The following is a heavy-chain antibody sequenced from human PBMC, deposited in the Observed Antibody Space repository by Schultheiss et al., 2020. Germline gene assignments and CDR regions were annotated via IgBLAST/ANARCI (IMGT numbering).Heavy chain of an antibody. J-gene: IGHJ4*02. D-gene: IGHD1-20*01. CDR2: ISFSGSSK. V-gene: IGHV3-48*03. Sequence: GGSLRLSCAASGFTFRSYEMNWVRQAPGKGLEWVSYISFSGSSKYYADSVKGRFTISRDNAKNSLYLQMNSLRAEDTAVYYCARDVPGRYNWNYYDYWGQGTLVTVAS. CDR1: GFTFRSYE. CDR3: ARDVPGRYNWNYYDY.